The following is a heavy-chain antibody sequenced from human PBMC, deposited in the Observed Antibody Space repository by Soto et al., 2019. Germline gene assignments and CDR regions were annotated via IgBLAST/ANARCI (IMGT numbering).Heavy chain of an antibody. CDR3: ARGNHRWLQLWYFDL. CDR2: IIPIFGTA. J-gene: IGHJ2*01. V-gene: IGHV1-69*12. Sequence: QVQLVQSGAEVKKPGSSVTVSCKASGGTFSSYTISWVRQAPGQGLEWMGGIIPIFGTANYAQKFHGRVTITADESTSTAYMELISLRSEDTAVYYCARGNHRWLQLWYFDLWGRGTLVTVSS. D-gene: IGHD5-12*01. CDR1: GGTFSSYT.